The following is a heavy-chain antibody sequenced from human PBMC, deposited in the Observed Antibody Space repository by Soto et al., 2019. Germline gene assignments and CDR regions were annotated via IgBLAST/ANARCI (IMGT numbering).Heavy chain of an antibody. CDR1: GGSISSGGYY. CDR3: XXXGSFXSSSSWFDP. D-gene: IGHD6-6*01. V-gene: IGHV4-31*03. Sequence: QVQLQESGPGLVKPSQTLSLTCTVSGGSISSGGYYWSWIRQHPGKGLEWIGYIYYSGRTYYNPSXXXXXXXXXXXTENQFSLKXXXXXXXXXXXXXXXXGSFXSSSSWFDP. CDR2: IYYSGRT. J-gene: IGHJ5*02.